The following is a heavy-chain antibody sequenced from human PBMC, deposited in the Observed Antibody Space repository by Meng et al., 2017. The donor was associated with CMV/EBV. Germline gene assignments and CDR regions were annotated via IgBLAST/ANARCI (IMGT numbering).Heavy chain of an antibody. CDR1: GFALDTQM. J-gene: IGHJ4*02. Sequence: ETLSLTCAASGFALDTQMMTWVRQAPGKGLEWVATISSSSKYIHYSPSMTGRVTVSRDNAKNLLYLQMNSLSAEDTAVYFCATVRNNPEFDLWSQGTLVTVSS. CDR2: ISSSSKYI. CDR3: ATVRNNPEFDL. V-gene: IGHV3-21*01.